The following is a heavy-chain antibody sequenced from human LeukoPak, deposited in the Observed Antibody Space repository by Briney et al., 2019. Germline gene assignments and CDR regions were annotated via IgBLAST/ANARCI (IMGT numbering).Heavy chain of an antibody. Sequence: GGSLRLSCTASGFTFSGYSMNWIRQAPGKGLEWVSSFGTRSTSIYHAGSVKGRFAISRDNAKNSLYLQMNSLRAEDTALYYCAREVSEGFDFWGQGTLVSVSS. CDR1: GFTFSGYS. V-gene: IGHV3-21*01. D-gene: IGHD3-22*01. CDR3: AREVSEGFDF. CDR2: FGTRSTSI. J-gene: IGHJ4*02.